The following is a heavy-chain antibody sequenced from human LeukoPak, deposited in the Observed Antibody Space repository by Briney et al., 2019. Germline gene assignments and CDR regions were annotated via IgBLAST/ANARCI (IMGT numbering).Heavy chain of an antibody. CDR3: AKDRRWLQLGGPDY. V-gene: IGHV3-30*18. J-gene: IGHJ4*02. CDR2: ISYDGSNK. D-gene: IGHD5-24*01. Sequence: GRSLRLSCAASGFTFSSYGMHWVRQAPGKGLEGVAVISYDGSNKYYADSVKGRFTISRDTSKNTLYLQMNSLRAEDTAVYYCAKDRRWLQLGGPDYWGQGTLVTVSS. CDR1: GFTFSSYG.